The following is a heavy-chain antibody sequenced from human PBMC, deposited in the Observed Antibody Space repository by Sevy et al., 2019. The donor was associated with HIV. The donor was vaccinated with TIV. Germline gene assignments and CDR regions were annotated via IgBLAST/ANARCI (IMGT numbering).Heavy chain of an antibody. CDR1: GFTFDDYT. V-gene: IGHV3-43*01. CDR3: AKWDDSRGYINFDY. CDR2: ISWDGSNT. D-gene: IGHD3-22*01. Sequence: GGSLRLSCAASGFTFDDYTMHWVRQAPGKGLEWVSLISWDGSNTYYVDSVKGRFTISRDNSKKSLYLQMNSLRTEDTALYYCAKWDDSRGYINFDYWGQGTLVTVSS. J-gene: IGHJ4*02.